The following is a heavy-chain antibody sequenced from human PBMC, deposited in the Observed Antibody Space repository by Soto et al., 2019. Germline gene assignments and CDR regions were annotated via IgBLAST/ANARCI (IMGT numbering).Heavy chain of an antibody. J-gene: IGHJ6*02. V-gene: IGHV3-33*01. CDR1: GFTFSSYG. D-gene: IGHD5-18*01. CDR3: ARDRVPYTAMVTPDYYYGMDV. CDR2: IWYDGSNK. Sequence: GGSLRLSCAASGFTFSSYGMHWVRQAPGKGLEWVAVIWYDGSNKYYADSVKGRFTISRDNSKNTLYLQMNSLRAEDTAVYYCARDRVPYTAMVTPDYYYGMDVWGQGTTVTVSS.